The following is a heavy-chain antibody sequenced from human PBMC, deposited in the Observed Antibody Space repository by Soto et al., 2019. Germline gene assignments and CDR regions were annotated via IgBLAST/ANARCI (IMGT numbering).Heavy chain of an antibody. Sequence: SETLSLTCSVSGGSISSYYWSWIRKPAGKGLEWIGRISTSGTTNYNPSLESRVTMSVDTSKDQFSLKLSSVTAADTAVYYCARGPYCGGDCYFSVWGQGTLVTVSS. V-gene: IGHV4-4*07. CDR1: GGSISSYY. D-gene: IGHD2-21*02. J-gene: IGHJ4*02. CDR3: ARGPYCGGDCYFSV. CDR2: ISTSGTT.